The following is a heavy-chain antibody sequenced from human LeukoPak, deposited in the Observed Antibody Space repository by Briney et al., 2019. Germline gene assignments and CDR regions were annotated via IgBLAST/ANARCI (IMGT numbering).Heavy chain of an antibody. V-gene: IGHV4-39*01. D-gene: IGHD3-10*01. CDR2: IYYSGTT. CDR3: ARQISDYYYYYIDV. J-gene: IGHJ6*03. CDR1: GGSISSSNYY. Sequence: PSETLSLICSVSGGSISSSNYYWGWIRQPPGKGLEWIGTIYYSGTTYYNPSLESRVTISEDMSKNQSSLTLRSVTAADTAVYYCARQISDYYYYYIDVWGKGTTVTVSS.